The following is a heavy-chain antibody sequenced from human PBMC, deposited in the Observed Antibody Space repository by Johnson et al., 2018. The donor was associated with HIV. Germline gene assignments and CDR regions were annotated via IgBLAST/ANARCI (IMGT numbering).Heavy chain of an antibody. D-gene: IGHD1-26*01. CDR3: ARDPVIFRSGSYYGDRAFDI. Sequence: VQLVESGGGVVQPGRSLRLSCAASGFTFSSYAMHWVRQAPGKGLEWVAVISYDGSNKYYADSVKGRFTISRDNSKNTLYLQMNSLRAEDPAVYYCARDPVIFRSGSYYGDRAFDIWGQGTMVTVSS. CDR1: GFTFSSYA. J-gene: IGHJ3*02. V-gene: IGHV3-30*04. CDR2: ISYDGSNK.